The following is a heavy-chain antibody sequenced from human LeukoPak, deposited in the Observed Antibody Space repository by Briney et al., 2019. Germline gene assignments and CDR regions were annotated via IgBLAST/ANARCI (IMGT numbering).Heavy chain of an antibody. J-gene: IGHJ4*02. CDR1: GYTFTDYY. D-gene: IGHD2-2*01. V-gene: IGHV1-2*02. Sequence: GASVKVSFKASGYTFTDYYLHWVRQAPGQGVEWMGWINPNSGDTNYAQKLQGRVTMTRDTSISTAHMEMSRLRSDDTAVYYCARANFLYCSSTTCLFDYWGQGTLVTVSS. CDR3: ARANFLYCSSTTCLFDY. CDR2: INPNSGDT.